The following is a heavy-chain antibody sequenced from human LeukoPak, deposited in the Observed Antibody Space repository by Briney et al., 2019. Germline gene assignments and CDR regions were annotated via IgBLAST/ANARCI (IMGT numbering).Heavy chain of an antibody. V-gene: IGHV4-30-4*01. CDR3: ARALPSYCGGDCSRRAFDY. CDR1: GGSISSGDYY. CDR2: IYYSGST. D-gene: IGHD2-21*02. Sequence: PSQTLSLTYTVSGGSISSGDYYWSWIRQPPGKGLEWIGYIYYSGSTYYNPSLKSRVTISVDTSKNQFSLKLSSVTAADTAVYYCARALPSYCGGDCSRRAFDYWGQGTLVTVSS. J-gene: IGHJ4*02.